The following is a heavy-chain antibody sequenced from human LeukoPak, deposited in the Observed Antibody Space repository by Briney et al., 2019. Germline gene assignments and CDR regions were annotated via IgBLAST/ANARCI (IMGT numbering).Heavy chain of an antibody. Sequence: GGSLRLSCAASGFTLGPYAMHWVRQAPGKGLEWVAVISYDGSNKYYADSVKGRFTISRDNSKNTLYLQMNSLRAEDTAVYYCARILDSAWGELGYWGQGTLVTVSS. CDR2: ISYDGSNK. D-gene: IGHD6-19*01. CDR1: GFTLGPYA. J-gene: IGHJ4*02. CDR3: ARILDSAWGELGY. V-gene: IGHV3-30*04.